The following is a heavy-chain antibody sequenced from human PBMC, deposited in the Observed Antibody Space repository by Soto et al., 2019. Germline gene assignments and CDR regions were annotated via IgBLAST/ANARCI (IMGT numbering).Heavy chain of an antibody. V-gene: IGHV1-8*01. D-gene: IGHD1-20*01. CDR3: AREITDYGMDG. Sequence: QVQLVQSGAEVQKPGASVKVSCKASGYTFTSYDINWVRQATGQGLEWMGWMNANSGNTGYAQKFQGRVTMTRDTSISTAYMELSSLRSDDTAVYYCAREITDYGMDGWGQGTTVTVSS. J-gene: IGHJ6*02. CDR1: GYTFTSYD. CDR2: MNANSGNT.